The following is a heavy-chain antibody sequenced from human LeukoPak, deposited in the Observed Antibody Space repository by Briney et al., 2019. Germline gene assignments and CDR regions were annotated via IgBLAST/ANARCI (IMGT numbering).Heavy chain of an antibody. V-gene: IGHV1-18*01. D-gene: IGHD3-3*01. J-gene: IGHJ5*02. Sequence: GSVKVSCKASGYTFTSYGISWVRQAPGQGLEWMGWISAYNGTTNYAQKLQGRVTMTTDTSTSTAYMELRSLRSDDTAVYYCARDETYYDFWSGYSATNWFDPWGQGTLVTVSS. CDR2: ISAYNGTT. CDR3: ARDETYYDFWSGYSATNWFDP. CDR1: GYTFTSYG.